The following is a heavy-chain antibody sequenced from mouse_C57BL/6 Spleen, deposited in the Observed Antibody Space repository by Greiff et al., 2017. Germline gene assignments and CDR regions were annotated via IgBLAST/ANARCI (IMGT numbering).Heavy chain of an antibody. CDR2: IWSGGST. V-gene: IGHV2-2*01. CDR3: ARPSIYDGYYPYAMDY. CDR1: GFSLTSYG. D-gene: IGHD2-3*01. J-gene: IGHJ4*01. Sequence: QVQLQQSGPGLVQPSQSLSITCTVSGFSLTSYGVHWVRQSPGKGLEWLGVIWSGGSTDSNAAFISRLSISKDNSKSQVFCKMNSLQADDTAIYYCARPSIYDGYYPYAMDYWGQGTSVTVSS.